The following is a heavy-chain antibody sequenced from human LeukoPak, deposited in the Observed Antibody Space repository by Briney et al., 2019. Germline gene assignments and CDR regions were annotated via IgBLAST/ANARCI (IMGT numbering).Heavy chain of an antibody. CDR2: IYYSGST. D-gene: IGHD6-13*01. J-gene: IGHJ4*02. V-gene: IGHV4-61*05. CDR3: ARPHSSSWSYFDY. Sequence: SETLSLTCTVSGGSISSSSYHWSWIRQPPGKGLEWIGYIYYSGSTNYNPSLKSRVTISVDTSKNQFSLKLSSVTAADTAIYYCARPHSSSWSYFDYWGQGTLVTVSS. CDR1: GGSISSSSYH.